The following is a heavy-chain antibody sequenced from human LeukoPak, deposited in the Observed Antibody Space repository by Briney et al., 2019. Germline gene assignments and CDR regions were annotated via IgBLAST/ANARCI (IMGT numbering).Heavy chain of an antibody. CDR2: ISSSSSYI. CDR3: ASGGWELRVYAPIVDYMDV. V-gene: IGHV3-21*01. CDR1: GFTFSSYS. Sequence: GGSLRLSCAASGFTFSSYSMNWVRQAPGKGLEWVSSISSSSSYIYYADSVKGRFTISRDNAKNSLYLQMNSLRAEDTAVYYCASGGWELRVYAPIVDYMDVWGKGTTVTVSS. J-gene: IGHJ6*03. D-gene: IGHD2-8*01.